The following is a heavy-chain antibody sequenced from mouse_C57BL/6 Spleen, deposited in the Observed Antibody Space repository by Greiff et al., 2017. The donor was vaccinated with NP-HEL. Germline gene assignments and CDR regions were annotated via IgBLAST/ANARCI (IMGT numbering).Heavy chain of an antibody. D-gene: IGHD1-1*01. V-gene: IGHV1-81*01. CDR1: GYTFTSYG. J-gene: IGHJ4*01. CDR2: IYPRSGNT. Sequence: VKLVESGAELARPGASVKLSCKASGYTFTSYGISWVKQRTGQGLEWIGEIYPRSGNTYYNEKFKGKATLTADKSSSTAYMELRSLTSEDSAVYFCSYYYGSSPRAMDYWGQGTSVTVSS. CDR3: SYYYGSSPRAMDY.